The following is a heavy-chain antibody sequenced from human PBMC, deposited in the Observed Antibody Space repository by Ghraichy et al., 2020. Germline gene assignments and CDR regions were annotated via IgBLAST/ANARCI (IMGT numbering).Heavy chain of an antibody. J-gene: IGHJ3*01. CDR1: GYIFTSYH. V-gene: IGHV1-46*03. CDR2: INPSGGST. Sequence: ASVKVSCKASGYIFTSYHMHCVRQAPGQGLEWMGIINPSGGSTTYAQRFQGRLTMTRDTSTSTLYMELSSLRPEDTAVYYCARASVLRSSFDVWGQGTVVTVSS. D-gene: IGHD2/OR15-2a*01. CDR3: ARASVLRSSFDV.